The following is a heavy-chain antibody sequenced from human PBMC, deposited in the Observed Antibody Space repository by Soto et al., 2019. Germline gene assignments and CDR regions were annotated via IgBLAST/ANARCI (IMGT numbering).Heavy chain of an antibody. V-gene: IGHV4-59*01. CDR2: IYYSGST. CDR1: GGSISSYY. D-gene: IGHD5-12*01. Sequence: SETLSLTCTVSGGSISSYYWSWIRQPPGKGLEWIGYIYYSGSTNYNPSLKSRVTISVDTSKNQFSLKLSSVTAADTAVYYCARARTAGDSGYDQYYFDYWGQGTLVTVSS. J-gene: IGHJ4*02. CDR3: ARARTAGDSGYDQYYFDY.